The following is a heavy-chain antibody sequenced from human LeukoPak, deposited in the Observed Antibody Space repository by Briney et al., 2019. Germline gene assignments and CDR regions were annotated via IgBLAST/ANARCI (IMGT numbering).Heavy chain of an antibody. Sequence: AGGSLRLSCAASGFTFSSYAMSWVRQAPGKGLEWVSHISGSGDSTHYADSVKGRFTISRDNSKNTVNLQMNSLRAEDTAVYYCAKDYHWGWDYWGQGTRVTVSS. CDR2: ISGSGDST. CDR3: AKDYHWGWDY. V-gene: IGHV3-23*01. CDR1: GFTFSSYA. J-gene: IGHJ4*02. D-gene: IGHD7-27*01.